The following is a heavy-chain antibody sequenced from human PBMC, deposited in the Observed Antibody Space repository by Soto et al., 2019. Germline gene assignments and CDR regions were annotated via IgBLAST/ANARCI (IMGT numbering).Heavy chain of an antibody. V-gene: IGHV1-3*01. J-gene: IGHJ5*02. D-gene: IGHD6-13*01. CDR3: AGDSGSSWYPNWFDP. Sequence: QVQLVQSGAEVKKPGASVKVSCKASGYTFTSYAMHWVRQAPGQRLEWMGWINAGNGNTKYSQKFQGRVTITRNTSASTAYMELSSLRSEDTAVYYCAGDSGSSWYPNWFDPWGQGTLVTVSS. CDR2: INAGNGNT. CDR1: GYTFTSYA.